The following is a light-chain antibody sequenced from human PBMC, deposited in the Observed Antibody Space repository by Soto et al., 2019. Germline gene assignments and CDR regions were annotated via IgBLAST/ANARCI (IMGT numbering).Light chain of an antibody. CDR2: DAS. Sequence: EIVLTQSAGTLSLSPGERATLSCRASQSVSSSYLAWYQQKPGQAPRLLIYDASSRATGIPDSFSGSGSGADFTHTISSRQPEDFAVYYCQQYGSAPQTFGQGTKVEI. CDR1: QSVSSSY. J-gene: IGKJ1*01. V-gene: IGKV3-20*01. CDR3: QQYGSAPQT.